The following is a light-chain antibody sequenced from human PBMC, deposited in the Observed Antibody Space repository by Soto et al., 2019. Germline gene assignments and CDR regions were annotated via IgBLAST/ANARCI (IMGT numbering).Light chain of an antibody. CDR1: TSDVGGYNY. V-gene: IGLV2-11*01. J-gene: IGLJ1*01. Sequence: QSALTQPRSVSGSPGQSVTISCTGTTSDVGGYNYVSWYQQHPGKAPKLIIFDVTKRPSGVPDRFSGSKSGNTASLTISGLLAEDEADYYCCSYAGSYNYVFGTGTKGTVL. CDR3: CSYAGSYNYV. CDR2: DVT.